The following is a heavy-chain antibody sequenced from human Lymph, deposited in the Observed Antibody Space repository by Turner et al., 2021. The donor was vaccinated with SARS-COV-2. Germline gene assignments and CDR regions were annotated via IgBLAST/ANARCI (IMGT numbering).Heavy chain of an antibody. J-gene: IGHJ6*02. CDR1: GGTFSSSA. V-gene: IGHV1-69*10. CDR2: IIPLLATA. Sequence: QVQLVQSGAEVKKPGSSVKVSCKASGGTFSSSAISWVRQAPGQGLEWMGGIIPLLATANYAQKFQGRVTITADKSTGTAYMELSSLRSGDTAVYFCARIAAPGMGGGVHYYYYAMDVWGQGTTVTVSS. D-gene: IGHD6-13*01. CDR3: ARIAAPGMGGGVHYYYYAMDV.